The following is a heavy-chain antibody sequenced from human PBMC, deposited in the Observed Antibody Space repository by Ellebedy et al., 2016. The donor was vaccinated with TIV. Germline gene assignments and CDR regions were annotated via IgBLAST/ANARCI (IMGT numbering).Heavy chain of an antibody. V-gene: IGHV4-34*01. CDR2: INHSGST. CDR3: AREGANDYCGGDCYSDAFDI. J-gene: IGHJ3*02. Sequence: SETLSLXXAVYGGSFSGYYWSWIRQPPGKGLEWIGEINHSGSTNYNPSLKSRVTISVDTSKNQFSLKLSSVTAADTAVYYCAREGANDYCGGDCYSDAFDIWGQGTMVTVSS. CDR1: GGSFSGYY. D-gene: IGHD2-21*01.